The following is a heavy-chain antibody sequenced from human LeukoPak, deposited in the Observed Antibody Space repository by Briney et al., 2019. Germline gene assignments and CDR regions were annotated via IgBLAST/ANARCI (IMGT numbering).Heavy chain of an antibody. D-gene: IGHD2-21*01. CDR3: AKDVLLHDGGAY. Sequence: GGSLRLSCAASGFTFSSYGMHWVRQAPGKGLEWVAVISYDGSNKYYADSVKGRFTISRVNSKNTLYPQMNSLRAEDTAVYYCAKDVLLHDGGAYWGQGTLVTVSS. V-gene: IGHV3-30*18. CDR1: GFTFSSYG. J-gene: IGHJ4*02. CDR2: ISYDGSNK.